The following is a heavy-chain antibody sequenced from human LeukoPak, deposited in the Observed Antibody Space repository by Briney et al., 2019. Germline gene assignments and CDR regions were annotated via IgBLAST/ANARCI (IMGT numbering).Heavy chain of an antibody. D-gene: IGHD3-22*01. CDR3: ARDAVYYYDSSGRAADAFDI. CDR1: GGSISSFH. Sequence: PSETLSLTCTVSGGSISSFHWSWIRQPPGKGLEWIGYISYSGSTNYNPSLKSRVTISVDTSKNQFSLKLSSVTAADTAVYYCARDAVYYYDSSGRAADAFDIWGQGTMVTVSS. J-gene: IGHJ3*02. V-gene: IGHV4-59*12. CDR2: ISYSGST.